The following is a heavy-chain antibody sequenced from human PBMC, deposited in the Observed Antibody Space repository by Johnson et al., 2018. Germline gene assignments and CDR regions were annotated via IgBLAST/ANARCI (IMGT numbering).Heavy chain of an antibody. Sequence: VQLVESGGGFVQXGGSXGLXCVASGFTFSGYIMTWVRQTQGKGLEWVSSITYTGHATYYADSLEGRFTISRDNSKNTLYLQMSSLRPDDTAVYYCAKRGDPGYMNVWGKGTTVTVSS. V-gene: IGHV3-23*04. D-gene: IGHD7-27*01. J-gene: IGHJ6*03. CDR1: GFTFSGYI. CDR3: AKRGDPGYMNV. CDR2: ITYTGHAT.